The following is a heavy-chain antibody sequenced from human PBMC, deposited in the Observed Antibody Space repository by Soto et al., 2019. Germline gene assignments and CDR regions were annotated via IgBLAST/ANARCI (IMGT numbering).Heavy chain of an antibody. Sequence: GSGKGCWKASGYTFTNYGISWVREAPGQGLEWMGWISAYNGNTNYAQNLQGRVTMTTDTSTSTAYMELRSLRSDDTAVYYCARVDVLRFLERLIWGQGTMVTVPS. D-gene: IGHD3-3*01. V-gene: IGHV1-18*04. CDR1: GYTFTNYG. CDR2: ISAYNGNT. CDR3: ARVDVLRFLERLI. J-gene: IGHJ4*02.